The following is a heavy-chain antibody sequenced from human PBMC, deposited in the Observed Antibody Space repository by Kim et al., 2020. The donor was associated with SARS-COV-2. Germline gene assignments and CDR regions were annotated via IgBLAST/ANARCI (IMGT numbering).Heavy chain of an antibody. D-gene: IGHD3-3*01. CDR1: GFTFSDYY. V-gene: IGHV3-11*06. CDR2: ISSSSSYT. J-gene: IGHJ4*02. Sequence: GGSLRLSCAASGFTFSDYYMSWIRQAPGKGLEWVSYISSSSSYTNYADSVKGRFTISRDNAKNSLYLQMNSLRAEDTAVYYCARGRGYYTPYLDYWGQGTLVTVSS. CDR3: ARGRGYYTPYLDY.